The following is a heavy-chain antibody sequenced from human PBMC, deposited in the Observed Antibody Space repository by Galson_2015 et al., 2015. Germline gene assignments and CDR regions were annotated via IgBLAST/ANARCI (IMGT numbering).Heavy chain of an antibody. Sequence: SCAASGFTFSGSAMHWVRQAPGQGLEWMGGIIPIFGTANFAQKFQGRVTITADESTSTAYMELSSLRSEDTAVYYCAREGRYCSGGSCYEIPFDYWVQGTLVTVSS. CDR3: AREGRYCSGGSCYEIPFDY. J-gene: IGHJ4*02. D-gene: IGHD2-15*01. CDR2: IIPIFGTA. V-gene: IGHV1-69*01. CDR1: GFTFSGSA.